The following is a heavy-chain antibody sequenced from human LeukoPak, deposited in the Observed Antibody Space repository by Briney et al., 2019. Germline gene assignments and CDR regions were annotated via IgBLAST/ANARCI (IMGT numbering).Heavy chain of an antibody. J-gene: IGHJ6*03. CDR3: ARSGSGSSSYYYYYMDV. V-gene: IGHV4-4*02. Sequence: GTLSLTCAVSGGSISSSNWWSWVRQPPGKGLEWIGEIYHSGSTYYNPSLKSRVTISVDRSKNQFSLKLSSVTAADTAVYYCARSGSGSSSYYYYYMDVWGKGTTVTVSS. CDR2: IYHSGST. D-gene: IGHD6-6*01. CDR1: GGSISSSNW.